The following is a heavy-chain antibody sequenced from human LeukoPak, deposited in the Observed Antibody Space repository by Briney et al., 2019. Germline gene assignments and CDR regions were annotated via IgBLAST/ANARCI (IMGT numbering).Heavy chain of an antibody. D-gene: IGHD3-16*01. J-gene: IGHJ5*02. CDR2: IPHDGSNK. V-gene: IGHV3-30*04. Sequence: GRSLRLSCAASGFNFSRYAMHWVRQAPGKGLEWVAVIPHDGSNKYYADSVKGRFTISRDNSKNTLYLQMNSLRAEDTAVYYCAKSRLIRRGNWFDPWGQGTLVNVSS. CDR3: AKSRLIRRGNWFDP. CDR1: GFNFSRYA.